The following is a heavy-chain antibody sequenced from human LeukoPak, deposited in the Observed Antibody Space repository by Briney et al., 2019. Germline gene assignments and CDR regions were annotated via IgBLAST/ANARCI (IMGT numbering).Heavy chain of an antibody. CDR1: GYTFTSYG. Sequence: ASVKVSFKGSGYTFTSYGISWVGQAPGQGLEGMGWISAYNGNTNYAQKLHGRVTMTTDTSTSPAYMELRSLRSDDTAVYYCARPIKGYSGNDPFDYWGQGTLVTVSS. D-gene: IGHD5-12*01. V-gene: IGHV1-18*01. CDR3: ARPIKGYSGNDPFDY. J-gene: IGHJ4*02. CDR2: ISAYNGNT.